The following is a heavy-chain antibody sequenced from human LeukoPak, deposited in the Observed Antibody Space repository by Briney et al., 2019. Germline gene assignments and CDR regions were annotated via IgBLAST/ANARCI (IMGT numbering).Heavy chain of an antibody. CDR1: GFTFSDYY. CDR2: IKQDGSEK. V-gene: IGHV3-7*01. D-gene: IGHD3-10*01. CDR3: AKGRAPRGVPSDY. J-gene: IGHJ4*02. Sequence: PGGSLRLSCAASGFTFSDYYMSWIRQAPGKGLEWVANIKQDGSEKYYADSVKGRFTISRDNSKNTLYLQMNSLRAEDTAVYYCAKGRAPRGVPSDYWGQGTLVTVSS.